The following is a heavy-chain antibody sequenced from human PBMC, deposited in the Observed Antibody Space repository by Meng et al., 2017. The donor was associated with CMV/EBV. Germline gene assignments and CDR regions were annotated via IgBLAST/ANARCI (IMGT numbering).Heavy chain of an antibody. V-gene: IGHV1-69*10. CDR2: IIPILGIA. J-gene: IGHJ6*02. D-gene: IGHD1-7*01. CDR1: EGTFSSYA. Sequence: SVKVSCKASEGTFSSYAISWVRQAPGQGLGWMGGIIPILGIANYAQKFQGRVTITADKSTSTAYMELSSLRSEDTAVYYCASKLGVNYYYGMDVWGPGTTVTVSS. CDR3: ASKLGVNYYYGMDV.